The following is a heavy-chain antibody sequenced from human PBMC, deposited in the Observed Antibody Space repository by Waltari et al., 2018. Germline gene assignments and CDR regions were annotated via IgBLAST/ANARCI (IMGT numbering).Heavy chain of an antibody. CDR2: ISYDGSNK. CDR1: GFTFSSYA. Sequence: QVQLVESGGGVVQPGRSLRLSCAASGFTFSSYAMHWVRQAPGKGLEWVAVISYDGSNKYYADSVKGRFTISRDNSKNTLYLQMNSLRAEDTAVYYCARGEDRAEDDYWGQGTLVTVSS. V-gene: IGHV3-30*01. D-gene: IGHD2-15*01. J-gene: IGHJ4*02. CDR3: ARGEDRAEDDY.